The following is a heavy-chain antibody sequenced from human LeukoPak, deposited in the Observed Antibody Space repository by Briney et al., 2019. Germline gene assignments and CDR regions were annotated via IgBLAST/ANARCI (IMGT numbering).Heavy chain of an antibody. CDR2: IYHSGST. CDR1: GGSISSSNW. Sequence: SGTLSLTCAVSGGSISSSNWWSWVRQPPGKGLEWIGEIYHSGSTNYNPSLKSRVTISVDKSKNQFSLKLSSVTAADTAVYYCARDRRRGGSSWYPDAFDIWGQGIMVTVSS. V-gene: IGHV4-4*02. J-gene: IGHJ3*02. CDR3: ARDRRRGGSSWYPDAFDI. D-gene: IGHD6-13*01.